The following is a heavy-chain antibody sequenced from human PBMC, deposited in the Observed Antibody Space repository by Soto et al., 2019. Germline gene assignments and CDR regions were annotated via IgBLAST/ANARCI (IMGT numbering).Heavy chain of an antibody. Sequence: EVQLVESGGGLVQPGGSLRLSCAASGFTFSSYAMHWVRQAPGKGLEYVSAISSNGGSTYYANSVKGRFTISRDNSKNTLYHQMGSLRAEDMAVYYCARDFLSGYDSPFSGMDVWGKGTTVTVSS. V-gene: IGHV3-64*01. CDR1: GFTFSSYA. CDR2: ISSNGGST. D-gene: IGHD5-12*01. CDR3: ARDFLSGYDSPFSGMDV. J-gene: IGHJ6*03.